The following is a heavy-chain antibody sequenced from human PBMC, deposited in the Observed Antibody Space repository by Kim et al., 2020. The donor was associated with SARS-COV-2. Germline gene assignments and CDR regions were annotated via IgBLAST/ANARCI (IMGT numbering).Heavy chain of an antibody. J-gene: IGHJ5*02. V-gene: IGHV4-39*01. CDR3: ARRGYTYGHGRFDP. D-gene: IGHD5-18*01. Sequence: SETLSLTCTVSGGSISNSDYCWGWIRQPPGKGLEWIGTIIYSGTTYYNPSLKSRVTMSMDTSKNQFSLKLSPVSAADTAVYYCARRGYTYGHGRFDPWGQGTLVTVSS. CDR1: GGSISNSDYC. CDR2: IIYSGTT.